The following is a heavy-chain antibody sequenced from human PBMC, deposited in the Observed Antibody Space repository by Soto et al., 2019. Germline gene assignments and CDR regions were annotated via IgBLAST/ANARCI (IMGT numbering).Heavy chain of an antibody. J-gene: IGHJ4*02. CDR1: GASINSGDYY. CDR2: IYYSVST. D-gene: IGHD3-10*01. V-gene: IGHV4-30-4*01. Sequence: SETLSLTCTVSGASINSGDYYWSWIRQPPEKGLEWIGHIYYSVSTYYNPSLKSRAGISVDSSKSQVSLKLTSVTAADTAVYFFLRILINYYRLDYWGQRSLVPVSA. CDR3: LRILINYYRLDY.